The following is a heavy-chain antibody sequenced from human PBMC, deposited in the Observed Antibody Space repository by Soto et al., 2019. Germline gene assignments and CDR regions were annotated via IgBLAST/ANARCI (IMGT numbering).Heavy chain of an antibody. Sequence: SDTLSRTCTVSGGSISRGDYYWSWIRQPPGKGLEWIGYIYYSGSTYYNPSLKSRVTISVDTSKNQFSLKLSSVTAADTAVYYCARWDTAMGSFDYWGQGTLVTAPQ. CDR1: GGSISRGDYY. V-gene: IGHV4-30-4*02. J-gene: IGHJ4*02. D-gene: IGHD5-18*01. CDR2: IYYSGST. CDR3: ARWDTAMGSFDY.